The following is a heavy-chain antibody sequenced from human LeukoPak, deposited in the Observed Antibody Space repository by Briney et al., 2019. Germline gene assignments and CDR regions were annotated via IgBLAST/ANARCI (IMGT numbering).Heavy chain of an antibody. V-gene: IGHV1-18*01. CDR3: ARAGDYYDSSGYYYLGEDY. CDR1: GYTFTSYG. Sequence: ASVKVSCKASGYTFTSYGISWVRQAPGQGLEWMGWISAYNGNTNYAQKLQGRVTRTTDTSTSTAYMELRSLRSDDTAVYYCARAGDYYDSSGYYYLGEDYWGQGTLVTVSS. J-gene: IGHJ4*02. D-gene: IGHD3-22*01. CDR2: ISAYNGNT.